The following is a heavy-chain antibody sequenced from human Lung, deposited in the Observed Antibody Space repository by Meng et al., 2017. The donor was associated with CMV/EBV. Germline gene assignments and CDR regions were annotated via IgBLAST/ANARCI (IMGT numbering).Heavy chain of an antibody. Sequence: GGSLRLSCTGSGFTFGDYGISWVRQAPGKGLEWVGLIRTKGYGETTAYAASVKGRFTISRDDSKNIDYLQMNSQKSEDTAVYVCTREHLWVFAVGLPGDYWGQGTLVTVSS. CDR3: TREHLWVFAVGLPGDY. CDR2: IRTKGYGETT. CDR1: GFTFGDYG. J-gene: IGHJ4*02. V-gene: IGHV3-49*04. D-gene: IGHD3-3*01.